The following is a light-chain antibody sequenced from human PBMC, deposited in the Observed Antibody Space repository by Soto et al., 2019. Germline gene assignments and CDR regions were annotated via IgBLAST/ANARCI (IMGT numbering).Light chain of an antibody. Sequence: IVMTQSPATLSVSPGEEATLSCRASQTVYNNLAWYQQKPGQAPRLLVYFSSTRATGVPARFSGSGFGTEFPLTISSLQSEDFALYYCLQFTAWPLTFGGGTKVETK. J-gene: IGKJ4*01. CDR1: QTVYNN. CDR3: LQFTAWPLT. CDR2: FSS. V-gene: IGKV3-15*01.